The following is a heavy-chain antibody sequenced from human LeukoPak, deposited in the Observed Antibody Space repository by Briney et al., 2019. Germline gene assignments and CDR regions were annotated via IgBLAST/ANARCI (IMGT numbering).Heavy chain of an antibody. CDR2: IYYSGNT. J-gene: IGHJ4*02. D-gene: IGHD6-25*01. Sequence: SETLSLTCTVSGGSPTMYYWSWIRQPPGKGLEWIGYIYYSGNTNYNPSLKSRVTISVDTSKNQFSLQLNSVTAADTAVYYCTIYAYSRGPTVYWGQGTLITVSS. CDR3: TIYAYSRGPTVY. CDR1: GGSPTMYY. V-gene: IGHV4-59*01.